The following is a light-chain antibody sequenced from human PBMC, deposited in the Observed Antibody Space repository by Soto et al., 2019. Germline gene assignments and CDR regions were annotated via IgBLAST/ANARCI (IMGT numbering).Light chain of an antibody. V-gene: IGKV3-15*01. J-gene: IGKJ1*01. Sequence: EIVMTQSPVTLSGSPAERATLSVRASQSVTTNLAWYQQKPGQAPRLLIYGASTRATGLPARFSGSGSGTDFTLTISSLEPEDFAVYYCQQRSNWWTFGQGTKVDIK. CDR3: QQRSNWWT. CDR1: QSVTTN. CDR2: GAS.